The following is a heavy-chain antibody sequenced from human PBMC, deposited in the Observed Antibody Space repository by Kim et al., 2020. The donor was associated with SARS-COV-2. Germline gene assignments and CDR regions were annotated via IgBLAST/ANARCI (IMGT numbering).Heavy chain of an antibody. Sequence: SETLSLTCAVYGGSFSGYYWSWIRQPPGEGLEWIGEINHSGSTNYNPSLKSRVTISVDTSKNQFSLKLSSVTAADTAVYYCARGEEQLVPVYWGQGTLVT. CDR2: INHSGST. J-gene: IGHJ4*02. D-gene: IGHD6-13*01. CDR3: ARGEEQLVPVY. CDR1: GGSFSGYY. V-gene: IGHV4-34*01.